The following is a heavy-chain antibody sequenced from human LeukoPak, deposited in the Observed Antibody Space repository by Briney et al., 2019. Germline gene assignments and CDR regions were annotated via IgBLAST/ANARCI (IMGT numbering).Heavy chain of an antibody. CDR1: EFIFSSYA. Sequence: PGGSLRLSCAASEFIFSSYAMHWVRQAPGKGLEWVAVISYDGSNKSYADSVKGRFTISRDNSKNTLYLQMNSLRAEDTAVYFCARDRSRRGRFDYWGQGTLVTVSS. D-gene: IGHD3-10*01. J-gene: IGHJ4*02. CDR2: ISYDGSNK. V-gene: IGHV3-30-3*01. CDR3: ARDRSRRGRFDY.